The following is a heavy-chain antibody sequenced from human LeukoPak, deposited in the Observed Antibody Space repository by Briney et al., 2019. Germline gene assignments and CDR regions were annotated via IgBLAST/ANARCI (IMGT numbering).Heavy chain of an antibody. V-gene: IGHV4-34*01. Sequence: PSETLSLTCAVYGGSFSGYYWSWIRQPPGKGLEWIGEINHSGSTNYNPSLKSRVTISVDTSKNQFSLKLSSVTAADTAVYYCARGRGITMIVVVITSGAFDIWGQGTMVTVSS. CDR3: ARGRGITMIVVVITSGAFDI. J-gene: IGHJ3*02. CDR2: INHSGST. CDR1: GGSFSGYY. D-gene: IGHD3-22*01.